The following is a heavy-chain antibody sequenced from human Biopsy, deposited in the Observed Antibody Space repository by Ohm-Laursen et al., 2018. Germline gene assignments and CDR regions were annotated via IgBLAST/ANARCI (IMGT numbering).Heavy chain of an antibody. D-gene: IGHD2-15*01. Sequence: TLSLTCAVFGKTFSDYQWSWIRQPPGKGLEWIGQINQAGTTNYNLSLKSRVSISADASKYEFSLRLTSVTAADTAVYLCGNEVHGRDYWGLGAQVTVSS. V-gene: IGHV4-34*08. CDR3: GNEVHGRDY. CDR2: INQAGTT. CDR1: GKTFSDYQ. J-gene: IGHJ4*02.